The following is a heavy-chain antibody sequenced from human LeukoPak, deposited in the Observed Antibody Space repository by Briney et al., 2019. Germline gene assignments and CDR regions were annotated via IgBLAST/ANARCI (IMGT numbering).Heavy chain of an antibody. V-gene: IGHV3-9*01. J-gene: IGHJ4*02. D-gene: IGHD1-26*01. CDR3: ARGPPLRRYYFDY. Sequence: GGSLRLSCAASGFTFDNYAMHWVRQAPGKGLEWVSGISWNSGSIGYADSVKGRFTISRDNAKNSLYLQMNSLRAEDTAVYYCARGPPLRRYYFDYWGQGTLVTVSS. CDR1: GFTFDNYA. CDR2: ISWNSGSI.